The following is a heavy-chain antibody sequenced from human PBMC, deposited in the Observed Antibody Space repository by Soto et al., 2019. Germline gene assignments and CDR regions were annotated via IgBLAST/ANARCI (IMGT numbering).Heavy chain of an antibody. Sequence: SETLSLTCTVSGGSISSGVYYWSWIRQYPGKGLEWIGYIYSSGSTYYNPSLKSRVTISVDTSKNQFSLKLSSVTAADTAVYYCASLFQFYYYMDVWGKGATVTVSS. V-gene: IGHV4-31*03. J-gene: IGHJ6*03. CDR3: ASLFQFYYYMDV. CDR2: IYSSGST. CDR1: GGSISSGVYY. D-gene: IGHD3-10*02.